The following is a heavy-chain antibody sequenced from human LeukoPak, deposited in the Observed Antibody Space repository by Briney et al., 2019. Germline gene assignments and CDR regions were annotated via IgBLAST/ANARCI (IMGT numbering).Heavy chain of an antibody. CDR3: ASLGYSSGWYSNYYYGMDV. Sequence: ASVKVSCKASGYTFTSYYMHWVRQAPGQGLEWMGIINPSGGSTSYAQKFQGRVTMTRDTSTSTVYMELSSLRSEDTAVYYCASLGYSSGWYSNYYYGMDVWGQGTTGTVSS. CDR1: GYTFTSYY. V-gene: IGHV1-46*01. CDR2: INPSGGST. D-gene: IGHD6-19*01. J-gene: IGHJ6*02.